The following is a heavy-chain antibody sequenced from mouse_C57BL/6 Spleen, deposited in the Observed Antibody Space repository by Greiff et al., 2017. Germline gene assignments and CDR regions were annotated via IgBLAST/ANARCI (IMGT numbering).Heavy chain of an antibody. CDR1: GFTFSSYT. Sequence: EVMLVESGGGLVKPGGSLKLSCAASGFTFSSYTMSWVRQTPEKRLAWVATISGCGGNTYYPDSVRGRFTISRDNAKNTLYLQMSSLRSEDTALYYCARPYYGSSYVYWYFDVWGTGTTVTVSS. CDR3: ARPYYGSSYVYWYFDV. CDR2: ISGCGGNT. D-gene: IGHD1-1*01. V-gene: IGHV5-9*01. J-gene: IGHJ1*03.